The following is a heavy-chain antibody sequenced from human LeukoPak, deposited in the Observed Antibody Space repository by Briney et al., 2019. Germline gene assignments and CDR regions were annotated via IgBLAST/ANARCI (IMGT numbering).Heavy chain of an antibody. J-gene: IGHJ3*02. CDR3: ARAGWVVPAAIVDAFDI. CDR1: GGSISSSNW. Sequence: SETLSLTCAVSGGSISSSNWWSWVRQPPGKGGEGVGYIYYSGSTYYNPSLKSRVTISVDTSKNQFSLKLSSVTAADTAVYYCARAGWVVPAAIVDAFDIWGQGTMVTVSS. V-gene: IGHV4-4*02. D-gene: IGHD2-2*02. CDR2: IYYSGST.